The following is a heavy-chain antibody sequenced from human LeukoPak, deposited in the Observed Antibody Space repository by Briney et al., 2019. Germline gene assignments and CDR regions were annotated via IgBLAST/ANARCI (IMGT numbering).Heavy chain of an antibody. CDR2: INPNSGGT. CDR3: ARDDLNYYDSSGYSD. D-gene: IGHD3-22*01. CDR1: GYTFTGYY. V-gene: IGHV1-2*06. Sequence: ASVKVSCKASGYTFTGYYMHWVRQAPGQGLEWMGRINPNSGGTNYAQKFQGRVTITADESTSTAYMELSSLRSEDTAVYYCARDDLNYYDSSGYSDWGQGTLVTVSS. J-gene: IGHJ4*02.